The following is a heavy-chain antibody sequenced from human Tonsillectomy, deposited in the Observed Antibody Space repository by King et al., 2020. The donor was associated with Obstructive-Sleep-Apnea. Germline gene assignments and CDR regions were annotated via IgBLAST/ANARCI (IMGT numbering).Heavy chain of an antibody. J-gene: IGHJ4*02. D-gene: IGHD2-8*01. CDR1: GFTFSDYY. Sequence: VQLVESGGGLVKPGGSLRLSCAASGFTFSDYYMSWIRQAPGKGLEWVSYITSGGYAIYYADSVKGRFTISRDNAKNSLFLQMNSLRAEDTAMYYCARXXGCXRPXXXXXYXGQGTLVTVSS. CDR2: ITSGGYAI. CDR3: ARXXGCXRPXXXXXY. V-gene: IGHV3-11*01.